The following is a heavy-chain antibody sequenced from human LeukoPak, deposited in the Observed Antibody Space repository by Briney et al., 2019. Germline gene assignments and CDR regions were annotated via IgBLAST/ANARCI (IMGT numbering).Heavy chain of an antibody. CDR1: GFTFSSYA. V-gene: IGHV3-30-3*01. CDR3: ARVLRFLESLLYRVDY. Sequence: GGSLRLSCAASGFTFSSYAMHWVRQAPGNGLEWVAVISYDGSNKYYADSVKGRFTISRDNSKNTLYLQMNSLRAEDTAVYYCARVLRFLESLLYRVDYWGQGTLVTVSS. CDR2: ISYDGSNK. D-gene: IGHD3-3*01. J-gene: IGHJ4*02.